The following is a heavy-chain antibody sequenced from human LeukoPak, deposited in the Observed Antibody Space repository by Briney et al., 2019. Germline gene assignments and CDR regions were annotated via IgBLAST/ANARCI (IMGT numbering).Heavy chain of an antibody. CDR1: GGSISSYY. V-gene: IGHV4-59*08. J-gene: IGHJ4*02. CDR2: IYYSGST. CDR3: AARSSRPLPYFDY. Sequence: SETLSLTCSVSGGSISSYYWSWIRQPAGKGLEWIGYIYYSGSTNYNPSLKSRVTISVDTSKNQFSLKLSSVTAADTAVYYCAARSSRPLPYFDYWGQGTLVTVSS. D-gene: IGHD6-6*01.